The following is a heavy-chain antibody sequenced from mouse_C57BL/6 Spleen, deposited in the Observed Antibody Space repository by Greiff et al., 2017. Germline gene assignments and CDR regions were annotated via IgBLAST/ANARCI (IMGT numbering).Heavy chain of an antibody. CDR1: GYTFTSYW. CDR2: IYPSDSET. D-gene: IGHD1-1*01. J-gene: IGHJ2*01. Sequence: QVQLQQSGAELVRPGSSVKLSCKASGYTFTSYWMDWVKQRPGQGLEWIGNIYPSDSETHYNQKFKDKATLTVDKSSSTAYMQLSSLTSEDSAVYYCARSGDYGSSSFDYWGQGTTLTVSS. V-gene: IGHV1-61*01. CDR3: ARSGDYGSSSFDY.